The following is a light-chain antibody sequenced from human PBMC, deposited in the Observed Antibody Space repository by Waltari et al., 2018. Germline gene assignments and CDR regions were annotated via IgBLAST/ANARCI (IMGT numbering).Light chain of an antibody. J-gene: IGKJ1*01. CDR2: QAS. CDR3: QQYDNNRT. V-gene: IGKV1-5*03. Sequence: DIQMTQSPSTLSASVGDRVTLTCRASQMVRNWLGWYQQKPGKAPRLLIYQASTLENGVPSRFSGSGSVTEFTLTISGLQPDDVATYYCQQYDNNRTFGQGTKVEIK. CDR1: QMVRNW.